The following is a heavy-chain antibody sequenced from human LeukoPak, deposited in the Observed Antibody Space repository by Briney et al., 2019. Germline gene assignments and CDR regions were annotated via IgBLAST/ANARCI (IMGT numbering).Heavy chain of an antibody. CDR3: YSYYFDY. CDR2: IYHSGST. D-gene: IGHD3-9*01. Sequence: SSETLSLTCTVSGGSISSYYWSWIRQPPGKGLEWIGYIYHSGSTNYNPSLKSRVTISVDTSKNQFSLYYCARHVSYYDILTGYSYYFDYWGQGTLVTVSS. V-gene: IGHV4-4*09. J-gene: IGHJ4*02. CDR1: GGSISSYY.